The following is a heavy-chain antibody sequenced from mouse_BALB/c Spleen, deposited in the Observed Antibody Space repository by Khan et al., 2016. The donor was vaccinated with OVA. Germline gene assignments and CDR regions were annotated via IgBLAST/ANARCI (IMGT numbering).Heavy chain of an antibody. CDR1: GCTFNNYG. J-gene: IGHJ3*01. CDR2: VSSGGSYT. Sequence: EVELVESGGDLVKPGGSLKLSCAASGCTFNNYGMSWVRQTPDKRLEWVATVSSGGSYTYYPDSVKGRFTISRDNGKNTLYLQMSSLKSEDTAMYYCARRGYDEAWFAYWGQGTLVTVSA. D-gene: IGHD2-2*01. V-gene: IGHV5-6*01. CDR3: ARRGYDEAWFAY.